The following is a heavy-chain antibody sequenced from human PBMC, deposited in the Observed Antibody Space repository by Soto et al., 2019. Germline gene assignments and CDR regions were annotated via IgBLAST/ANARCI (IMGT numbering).Heavy chain of an antibody. CDR1: GGSFSGYY. V-gene: IGHV4-34*01. CDR2: INHSGST. J-gene: IGHJ4*02. Sequence: PWETLSLTCAVYGGSFSGYYWSWIRQPPGKGLEWIGEINHSGSTNYNPSLKSRVTISVDTSKNQFSLKLSSVTAADTAVYYCARGKYFDYWGQGTLVTVSS. CDR3: ARGKYFDY.